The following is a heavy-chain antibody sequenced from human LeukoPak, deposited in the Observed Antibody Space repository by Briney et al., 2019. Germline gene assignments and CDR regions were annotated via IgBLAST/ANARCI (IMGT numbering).Heavy chain of an antibody. J-gene: IGHJ4*02. Sequence: GGSLRLSCAASGFTFSSYAMSWVRQAPVKELEWVSAISGSGGSTYYADSVKGRFTISRDNSKNTLYLQMNSLRAEDTAVYYCAKGYSHYVLRILDYWGQGTLVTVSS. CDR2: ISGSGGST. CDR1: GFTFSSYA. CDR3: AKGYSHYVLRILDY. D-gene: IGHD4-11*01. V-gene: IGHV3-23*01.